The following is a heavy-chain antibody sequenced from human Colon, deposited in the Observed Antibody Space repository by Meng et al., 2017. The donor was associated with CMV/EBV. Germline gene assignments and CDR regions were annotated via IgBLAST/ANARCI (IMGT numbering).Heavy chain of an antibody. CDR2: ILGSGGSS. Sequence: GGSLRLSCEASGFTFSSYAMTWVRHAPGKGLEWVSTILGSGGSSYYADSVKGRFTISRNNSKNTLFLQMDSLRGEDTAVYYCAREGYFRGFVNWGQGTLVTVSS. J-gene: IGHJ4*02. D-gene: IGHD1-26*01. V-gene: IGHV3-23*01. CDR1: GFTFSSYA. CDR3: AREGYFRGFVN.